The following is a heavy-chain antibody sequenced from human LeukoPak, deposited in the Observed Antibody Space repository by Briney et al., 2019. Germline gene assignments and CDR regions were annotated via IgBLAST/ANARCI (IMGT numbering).Heavy chain of an antibody. V-gene: IGHV3-53*01. CDR1: GFTVSSNY. D-gene: IGHD2-2*01. J-gene: IGHJ4*02. Sequence: GGSLRLSCAASGFTVSSNYMSWVRQAPGKGLEWVSVIYSGGSTYYADSVKGRFTISRDNSKNTLYLQMNSLRAEDTAVYYCARGSIVVVPAADYWGQGTLVTVSS. CDR3: ARGSIVVVPAADY. CDR2: IYSGGST.